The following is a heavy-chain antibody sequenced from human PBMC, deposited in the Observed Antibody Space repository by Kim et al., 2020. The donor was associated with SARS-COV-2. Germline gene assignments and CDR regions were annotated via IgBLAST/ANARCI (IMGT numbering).Heavy chain of an antibody. Sequence: GGSLRLSCAASGFMFSDNWMSWVRQAPGKGLQLVANIKPDGSEKYYVDSVKGRFTISRDNAKNSLYLQMNSLRAEDTAVYYCARGQYWGQGTLVTVSS. CDR3: ARGQY. CDR1: GFMFSDNW. J-gene: IGHJ4*02. V-gene: IGHV3-7*03. CDR2: IKPDGSEK.